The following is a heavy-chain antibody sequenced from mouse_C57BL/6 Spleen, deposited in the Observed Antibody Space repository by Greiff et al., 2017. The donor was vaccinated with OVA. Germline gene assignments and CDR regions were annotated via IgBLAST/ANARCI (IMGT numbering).Heavy chain of an antibody. V-gene: IGHV1-82*01. Sequence: QVQLQQSGPELVKPGASVKISCKASGYAFSSSWMNWVKQRPGKGLEWIGRIYPGDGDTNYNGKFKGKATLTADKSSSTAYMQRSSLTSEDSAVYFCARWDDYGDAMDYWGQGTSVTVSS. D-gene: IGHD2-4*01. J-gene: IGHJ4*01. CDR1: GYAFSSSW. CDR3: ARWDDYGDAMDY. CDR2: IYPGDGDT.